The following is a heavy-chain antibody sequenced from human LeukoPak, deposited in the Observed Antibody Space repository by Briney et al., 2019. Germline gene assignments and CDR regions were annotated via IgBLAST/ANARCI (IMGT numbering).Heavy chain of an antibody. V-gene: IGHV3-48*02. J-gene: IGHJ5*02. CDR2: ISSSSSTI. CDR3: ASLPRYDFWT. D-gene: IGHD3-3*01. Sequence: GGSLRLSCVASGFTFSSYSMNWVRQAPGKGLEWVSYISSSSSTIYYADSVKGRFTISRDNAKNSLYLQMNSLRDEDTAVYYCASLPRYDFWTWGQGNLVIVSS. CDR1: GFTFSSYS.